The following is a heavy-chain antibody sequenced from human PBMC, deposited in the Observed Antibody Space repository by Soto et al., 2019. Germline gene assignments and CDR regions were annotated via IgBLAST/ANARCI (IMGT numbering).Heavy chain of an antibody. J-gene: IGHJ6*02. CDR2: ISSSSSYI. D-gene: IGHD1-1*01. CDR3: ARYLLTTPSYGMDV. Sequence: PGGSLRLSCAASGFTFSSYSMNWVRQAPGKGLEWVSSISSSSSYIYYADSVKGRFTISRDNAKNSLYLQMNSLRAEDTTVYYCARYLLTTPSYGMDVWGQGTTVTVSS. V-gene: IGHV3-21*01. CDR1: GFTFSSYS.